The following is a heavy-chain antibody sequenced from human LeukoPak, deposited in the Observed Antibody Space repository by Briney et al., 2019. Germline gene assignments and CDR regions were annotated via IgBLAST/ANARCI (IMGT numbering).Heavy chain of an antibody. CDR2: IYSGGST. J-gene: IGHJ6*02. CDR3: ARVVPAAKNYYYYGMDV. CDR1: GFTVSSKY. Sequence: GGSLRLSCAASGFTVSSKYMSWVRQAPGKGLEWVSVIYSGGSTYYADSVKGRFTISRDNSKNTLYLQMNSLRAEDTAVYYCARVVPAAKNYYYYGMDVWGQGTTVTASS. D-gene: IGHD2-2*01. V-gene: IGHV3-53*01.